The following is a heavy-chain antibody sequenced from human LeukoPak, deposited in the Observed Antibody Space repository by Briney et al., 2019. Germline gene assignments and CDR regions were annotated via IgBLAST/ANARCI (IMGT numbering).Heavy chain of an antibody. Sequence: GGSLRLSCAASGFTFSSYAMHWVRQAPGKGLEWVAVISYDGSNKYYADSVKGRFTISRDNSKNTLYLQMSSLRAEDTAVYYCARARIAVAGSLDYWGQGTLVTVSS. D-gene: IGHD6-19*01. CDR3: ARARIAVAGSLDY. J-gene: IGHJ4*02. CDR1: GFTFSSYA. V-gene: IGHV3-30-3*01. CDR2: ISYDGSNK.